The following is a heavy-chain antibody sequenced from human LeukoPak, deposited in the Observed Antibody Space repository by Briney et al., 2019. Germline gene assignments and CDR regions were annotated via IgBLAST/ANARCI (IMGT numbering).Heavy chain of an antibody. CDR1: GFTFSSYW. D-gene: IGHD3-10*01. Sequence: PGGSLRLSCAASGFTFSSYWMHWVRQAPGKGLVWVSRINSDGTSTTYADSVKGRFTISRDNSKNTLYLQMNSLRAEDTAVYYCATDQGSYSDYWGQGTLVTVSS. CDR3: ATDQGSYSDY. V-gene: IGHV3-74*01. CDR2: INSDGTST. J-gene: IGHJ4*02.